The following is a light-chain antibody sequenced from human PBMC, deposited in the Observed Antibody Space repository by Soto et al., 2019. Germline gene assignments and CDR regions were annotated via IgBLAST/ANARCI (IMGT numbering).Light chain of an antibody. CDR1: QSVSSS. CDR3: QQRKT. V-gene: IGKV3-11*01. Sequence: ELVLTQSPATLSLSPGERATLSCRASQSVSSSLAWYQQKPGQAPRLLISDASNRAIGVPARFSGSGSGTDFTLTISSLEPADFAVYYCQQRKTFGGGTKVEIK. CDR2: DAS. J-gene: IGKJ4*01.